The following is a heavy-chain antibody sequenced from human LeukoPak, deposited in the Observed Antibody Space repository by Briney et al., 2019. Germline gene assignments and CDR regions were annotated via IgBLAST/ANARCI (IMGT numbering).Heavy chain of an antibody. D-gene: IGHD1-14*01. V-gene: IGHV3-53*01. Sequence: GGSLRLSCVASGFAVGSNYMSWVRQAPGKGLEWVSLIYSGGATRYADSVKGRFTISRDSSKNTLFLQMNDLTVEDTARYYCARRPGNWGQGILVTVSS. CDR2: IYSGGAT. J-gene: IGHJ4*02. CDR3: ARRPGN. CDR1: GFAVGSNY.